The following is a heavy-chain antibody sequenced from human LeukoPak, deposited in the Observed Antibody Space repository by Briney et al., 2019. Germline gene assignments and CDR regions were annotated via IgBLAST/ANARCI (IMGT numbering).Heavy chain of an antibody. CDR2: IYHSGST. CDR1: GGSISSSNW. Sequence: KPSETLSLACAVSGGSISSSNWWSWVRQPPGKGLEWIGEIYHSGSTKYNPSLKSRVTISVDKSKNQFSLKLSSMTAADTAVYYCARSLSGSYFSGYYYGMDVWGQGTTVTVSS. CDR3: ARSLSGSYFSGYYYGMDV. J-gene: IGHJ6*02. D-gene: IGHD1-26*01. V-gene: IGHV4-4*02.